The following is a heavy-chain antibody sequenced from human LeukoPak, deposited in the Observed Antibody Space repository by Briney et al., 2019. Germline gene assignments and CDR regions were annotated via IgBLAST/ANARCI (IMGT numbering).Heavy chain of an antibody. Sequence: GGSLRLSCTASGFTFDDYAMSWFRQAPGKGLEWVGFIRSKAYGGTTEYAASVKGRFTISKDDSKSTAYLQMNSLKTEATAVYYCARVGGGTYYYGSGQNWFDPWGQGTLVTVSS. J-gene: IGHJ5*02. CDR1: GFTFDDYA. CDR3: ARVGGGTYYYGSGQNWFDP. V-gene: IGHV3-49*03. D-gene: IGHD3-10*01. CDR2: IRSKAYGGTT.